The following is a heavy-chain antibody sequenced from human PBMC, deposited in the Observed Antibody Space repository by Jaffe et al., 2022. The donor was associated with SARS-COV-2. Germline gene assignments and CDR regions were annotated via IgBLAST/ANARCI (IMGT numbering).Heavy chain of an antibody. Sequence: EVQLVESGGGLVKPGGSLRLSCAASGFTFSSYNMNWVRQAPGKGLEWVSSISSSSGYIYYADSVKGRFTISRDNAKNSLYLQMNSLRAEDTAVYYCARDGDVAAAGHYYYYYYMDVWGKGTTVTVSS. J-gene: IGHJ6*03. CDR2: ISSSSGYI. CDR1: GFTFSSYN. V-gene: IGHV3-21*01. CDR3: ARDGDVAAAGHYYYYYYMDV. D-gene: IGHD6-13*01.